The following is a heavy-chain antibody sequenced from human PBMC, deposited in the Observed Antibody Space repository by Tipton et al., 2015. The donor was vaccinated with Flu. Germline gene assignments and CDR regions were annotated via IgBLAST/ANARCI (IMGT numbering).Heavy chain of an antibody. Sequence: QLVQSGAEVKKPGASVKVSCKASGYTFTGYYMHWVRRAPGQGLEWMGWINPNSGGTNYAQKFQGRVTMTRDTSISTAYMELSRLRSDDTAVYYCARVRVRPDPYYYGMDVWGQGTTVTVSS. CDR1: GYTFTGYY. V-gene: IGHV1-2*02. CDR3: ARVRVRPDPYYYGMDV. CDR2: INPNSGGT. D-gene: IGHD4/OR15-4a*01. J-gene: IGHJ6*02.